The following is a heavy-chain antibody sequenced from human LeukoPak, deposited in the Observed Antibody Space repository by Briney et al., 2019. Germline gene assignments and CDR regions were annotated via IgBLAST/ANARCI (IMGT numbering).Heavy chain of an antibody. Sequence: GGSLRLSCAASGFTFSTYAMSWVRQAPGKGLEWVSAISGSGGSTYYADSVKGRFTIYRDNSKNTLYLQMNSLRAEDTAVYYCAKDRLVATVTTTGDHDYWGQGTLVTVSS. CDR1: GFTFSTYA. V-gene: IGHV3-23*01. CDR3: AKDRLVATVTTTGDHDY. CDR2: ISGSGGST. D-gene: IGHD4-17*01. J-gene: IGHJ4*02.